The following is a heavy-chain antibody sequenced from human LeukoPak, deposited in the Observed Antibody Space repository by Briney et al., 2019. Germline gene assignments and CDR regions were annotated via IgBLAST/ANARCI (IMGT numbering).Heavy chain of an antibody. D-gene: IGHD1-1*01. CDR2: ISPSSSYI. CDR1: GFTFSSYS. V-gene: IGHV3-21*01. CDR3: ARDHWYDRNFDY. J-gene: IGHJ4*02. Sequence: PGGSLRLSCAASGFTFSSYSMNWVRQAPGKGLEWVSSISPSSSYIYYADSVKGRFTISRDNAKNSLYLQMNSLRAEDTAVYYCARDHWYDRNFDYWGQGTLVTVSS.